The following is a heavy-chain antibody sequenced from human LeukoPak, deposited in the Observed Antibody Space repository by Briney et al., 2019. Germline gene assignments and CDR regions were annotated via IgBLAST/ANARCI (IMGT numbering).Heavy chain of an antibody. CDR3: ARVGDYYDSSGYPFDY. D-gene: IGHD3-22*01. Sequence: PGGSLRLSCAASGFTFSTYAMAWVRQAPGKGLEWVSGISSSGGATYYADSVKGRFTISRDNAYNTLYLQMNSLRAEDTAVYYCARVGDYYDSSGYPFDYWGQGTLVTVSS. V-gene: IGHV3-23*01. J-gene: IGHJ4*02. CDR1: GFTFSTYA. CDR2: ISSSGGAT.